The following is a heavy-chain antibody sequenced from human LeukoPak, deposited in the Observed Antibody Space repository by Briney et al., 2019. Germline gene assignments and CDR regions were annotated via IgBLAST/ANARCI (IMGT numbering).Heavy chain of an antibody. CDR3: ARLRYYGMDV. CDR2: FSGSGGNT. D-gene: IGHD2-15*01. J-gene: IGHJ6*02. CDR1: GFTFGSYG. V-gene: IGHV3-23*01. Sequence: PGGSLRLSCAASGFTFGSYGMTWVRLPPGKGLEWVSSFSGSGGNTYYADSVRGRFTISSDISKNTLYLQMNSLRAGDTAVYYCARLRYYGMDVWGQGTTVTVSS.